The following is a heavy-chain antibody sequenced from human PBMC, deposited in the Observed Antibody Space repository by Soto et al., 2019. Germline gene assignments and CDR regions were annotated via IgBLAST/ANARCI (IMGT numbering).Heavy chain of an antibody. D-gene: IGHD4-17*01. V-gene: IGHV4-31*03. CDR1: GGSISSGGYY. CDR2: IYYSGST. J-gene: IGHJ4*02. Sequence: SETLSLTCTVSGGSISSGGYYWSWIRQHPGKGLEWIGYIYYSGSTYYNPSLKSRVTISVDTSKNQFSLKLSSVTAADMAVYYCERAGDYKKLDYWGQGTLVTVSS. CDR3: ERAGDYKKLDY.